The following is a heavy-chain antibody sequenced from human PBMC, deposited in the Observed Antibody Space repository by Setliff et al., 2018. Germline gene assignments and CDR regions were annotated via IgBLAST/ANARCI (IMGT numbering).Heavy chain of an antibody. D-gene: IGHD3-3*01. CDR3: RYWSGYYNNDY. Sequence: SETLSLTCTVYGGSFSNYYWSWIRQPPGKGLEWIGEINDSGTTNYSPSLKSRLTISVDASTNQFSLKLYSVTAADTAVYYCRYWSGYYNNDYWGQGTLVTVSS. V-gene: IGHV4-34*01. CDR2: INDSGTT. J-gene: IGHJ4*02. CDR1: GGSFSNYY.